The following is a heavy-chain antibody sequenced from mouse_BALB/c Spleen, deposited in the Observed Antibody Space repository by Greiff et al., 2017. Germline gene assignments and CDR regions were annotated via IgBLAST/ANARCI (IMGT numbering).Heavy chain of an antibody. CDR1: GFTFSSFG. CDR3: ARYDYDGVYAMDY. J-gene: IGHJ4*01. D-gene: IGHD2-4*01. V-gene: IGHV5-17*02. Sequence: EVMLVESGGGLVQPGGSRKLSCAASGFTFSSFGMHWVRQAPEKGLEWVAYISSGSSTIYYADTVKGRFTISRDNPKNTLFLQMTSLRSEDTAMYYCARYDYDGVYAMDYWGQGTSVTVSS. CDR2: ISSGSSTI.